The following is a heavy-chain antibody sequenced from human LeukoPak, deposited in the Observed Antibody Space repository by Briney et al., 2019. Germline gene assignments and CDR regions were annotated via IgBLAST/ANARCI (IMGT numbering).Heavy chain of an antibody. CDR2: VCYNRTT. D-gene: IGHD3-16*01. CDR1: GDSISSYF. Sequence: SETLSLTCSVSGDSISSYFWAWIRQPPGKGLEWIGYVCYNRTTNYNPSLRNRVAISIDTSKNQFSLKLNSATAADTAVYYCATSGGFNSPRHYWGQGTLVTVSS. V-gene: IGHV4-59*01. J-gene: IGHJ4*02. CDR3: ATSGGFNSPRHY.